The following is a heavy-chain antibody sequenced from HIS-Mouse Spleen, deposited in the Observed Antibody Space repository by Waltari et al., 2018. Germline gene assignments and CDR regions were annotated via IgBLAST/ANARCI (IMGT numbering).Heavy chain of an antibody. J-gene: IGHJ2*01. CDR2: IYYSGST. CDR1: GGSISSSSYY. D-gene: IGHD6-13*01. CDR3: AREIPYSSSWYDWYFDL. V-gene: IGHV4-39*07. Sequence: QLQLHESGPGLVKPSETLSPTCTVSGGSISSSSYYWGGIRQPPGQGLEWIGSIYYSGSTYYNPSIKSRVTISVDTSKNQFSLKLSSVTAADTAVYYCAREIPYSSSWYDWYFDLWGRGTLVTVSS.